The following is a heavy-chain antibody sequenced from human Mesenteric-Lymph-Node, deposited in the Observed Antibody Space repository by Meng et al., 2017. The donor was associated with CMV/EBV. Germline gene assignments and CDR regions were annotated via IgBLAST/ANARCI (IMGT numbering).Heavy chain of an antibody. V-gene: IGHV3-9*01. Sequence: GGSLRLSCVASGFTFDDYAMHWVRQAPGKGLEWVAVISWNSKNIAYADSVKGRFTISRDNAKNSLYLQMNSLRVGDTAFYFCVTGYYGARSYYNGGYWGQGTLVTVSS. D-gene: IGHD3-10*01. CDR3: VTGYYGARSYYNGGY. J-gene: IGHJ4*02. CDR2: ISWNSKNI. CDR1: GFTFDDYA.